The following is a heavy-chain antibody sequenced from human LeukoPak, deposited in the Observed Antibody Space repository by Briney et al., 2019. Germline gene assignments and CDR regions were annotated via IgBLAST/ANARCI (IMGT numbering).Heavy chain of an antibody. Sequence: PGGSLRLSCAASGFTVSSNYMSWVRQAPGKGLEWVSVIYSGGSTYYADSVKGRFTISRDNSKNTLYLQMNSLRAEDTAVYYCAREEQLERQPSYGMDVWGKGTTVTVSS. CDR2: IYSGGST. V-gene: IGHV3-53*01. J-gene: IGHJ6*04. D-gene: IGHD1-1*01. CDR1: GFTVSSNY. CDR3: AREEQLERQPSYGMDV.